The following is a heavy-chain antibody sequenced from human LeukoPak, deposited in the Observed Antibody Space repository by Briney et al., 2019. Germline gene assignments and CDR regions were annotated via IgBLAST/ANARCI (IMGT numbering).Heavy chain of an antibody. V-gene: IGHV4-4*07. CDR3: ARDIRYFDWLPPYNLDY. Sequence: SETLSLTCTVSGGSISSYYWSWIRQPAGKGLEWIGRIYTSGSTNYNPSLKSRVTMSVDTSKNQFSLKLSSVTAADTAVYYCARDIRYFDWLPPYNLDYWGQGTLVTVSS. CDR1: GGSISSYY. J-gene: IGHJ4*02. CDR2: IYTSGST. D-gene: IGHD3-9*01.